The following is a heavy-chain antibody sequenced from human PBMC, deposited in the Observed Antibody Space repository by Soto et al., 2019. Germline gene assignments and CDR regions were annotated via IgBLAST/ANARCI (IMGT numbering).Heavy chain of an antibody. CDR1: GYTFTSFG. V-gene: IGHV1-18*01. Sequence: QVQLVQSGPEVKKPGASVKVSCKTSGYTFTSFGIAWVRQAPGQGLEWMGWISTSKGNTNYAQKFXXRXTXXTDTPTSTAYMELRSLRSDDTALSYCATRSPAFDFWGQGTLVTVSS. CDR2: ISTSKGNT. CDR3: ATRSPAFDF. J-gene: IGHJ4*02.